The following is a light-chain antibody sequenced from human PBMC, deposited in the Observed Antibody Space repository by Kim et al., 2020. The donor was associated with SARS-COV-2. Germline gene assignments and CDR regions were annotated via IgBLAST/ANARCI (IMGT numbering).Light chain of an antibody. CDR3: QQYLKSPLI. Sequence: EIVLTQSPVTLSLSPGERATLSCRASQSVGSRYLAWFQQKPGQPPRLLMYDTSKRATGVPDRFSGSGSGTDFTLTVSRLEAEDYAVYYCQQYLKSPLIFGGGTKVDIK. V-gene: IGKV3-20*01. J-gene: IGKJ4*01. CDR2: DTS. CDR1: QSVGSRY.